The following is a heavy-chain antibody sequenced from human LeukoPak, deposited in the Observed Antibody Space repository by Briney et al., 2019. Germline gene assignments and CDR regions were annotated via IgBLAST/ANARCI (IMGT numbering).Heavy chain of an antibody. V-gene: IGHV1-8*01. CDR3: ARGSLLSGANSGVDY. D-gene: IGHD4/OR15-4a*01. Sequence: ASVKVSCKAYGYIFTSYDINWVRQATGQGLEWMGWMNPNSGNTGYAQKFQGRVTMTRNTSIATAYMKLSSLRSEDTAVYYCARGSLLSGANSGVDYWGQGALVTVSS. CDR2: MNPNSGNT. CDR1: GYIFTSYD. J-gene: IGHJ4*02.